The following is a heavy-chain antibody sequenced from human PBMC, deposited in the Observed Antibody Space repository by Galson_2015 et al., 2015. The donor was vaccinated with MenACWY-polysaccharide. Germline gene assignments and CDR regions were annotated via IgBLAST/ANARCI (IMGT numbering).Heavy chain of an antibody. V-gene: IGHV3-15*01. CDR1: GFPFCNAW. CDR3: TTWGRDVY. CDR2: ITSKYNGGTT. D-gene: IGHD3-10*01. J-gene: IGHJ4*02. Sequence: PRLSCATSGFPFCNAWLSWVRQPPGAGLEGVGRITSKYNGGTTDYAAPVKGRFSISRDDSQSTAYLQKNSLRTDDTGIYYCTTWGRDVYWGQGTVVAVSP.